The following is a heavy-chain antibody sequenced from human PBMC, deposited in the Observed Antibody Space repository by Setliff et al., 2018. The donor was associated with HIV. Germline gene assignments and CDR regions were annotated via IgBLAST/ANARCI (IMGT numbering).Heavy chain of an antibody. Sequence: QSGGSLRLSCAASGSTFDDYAMHWVRQVPGKGLEWVSLISWNGGSTYYADSVRGRFAISRDNAKNSLFLQLNSLRAEDAAVYYCAAVPWGHSSLIIDHWGQGTPVTVSS. D-gene: IGHD3-16*01. CDR3: AAVPWGHSSLIIDH. J-gene: IGHJ4*02. CDR1: GSTFDDYA. V-gene: IGHV3-43D*03. CDR2: ISWNGGST.